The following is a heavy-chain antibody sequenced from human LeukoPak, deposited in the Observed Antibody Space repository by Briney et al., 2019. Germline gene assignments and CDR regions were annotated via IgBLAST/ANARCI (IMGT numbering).Heavy chain of an antibody. D-gene: IGHD3-3*01. V-gene: IGHV3-7*01. CDR3: ARDSSYYDFWSGDYYYYMDV. Sequence: GGSLRLSCAASGFTFSSYWMSWVRQAPGKGLEWVANLKKDGSEKYYVDSVKGRFTISRDNAKNSLYLQMNSLRAEDTAVYYCARDSSYYDFWSGDYYYYMDVWGKGTTVTVSS. CDR2: LKKDGSEK. CDR1: GFTFSSYW. J-gene: IGHJ6*03.